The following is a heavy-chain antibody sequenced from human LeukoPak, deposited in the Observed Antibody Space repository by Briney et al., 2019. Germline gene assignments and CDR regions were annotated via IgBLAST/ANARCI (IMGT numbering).Heavy chain of an antibody. CDR3: ARDRGYYGSGSYSGYYYGMDV. J-gene: IGHJ6*02. CDR1: GYTFTSYA. V-gene: IGHV1-3*01. D-gene: IGHD3-10*01. CDR2: INAGNGNT. Sequence: RASVKVSCKASGYTFTSYATHWVRQAPGQRLEWMGWINAGNGNTKYSQKFQGRVTITRDTSASTAYMELSSLRSEDTAVYYCARDRGYYGSGSYSGYYYGMDVWGQGTTVTVSS.